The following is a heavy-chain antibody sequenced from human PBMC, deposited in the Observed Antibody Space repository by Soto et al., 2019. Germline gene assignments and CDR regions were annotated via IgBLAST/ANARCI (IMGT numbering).Heavy chain of an antibody. CDR1: GFIFSNYA. Sequence: PGGSLRLSCAASGFIFSNYAMSWVRQAPGKGLEWVSSISDSGGSTYYADSVKGRFTISRDNSRNTLYLQMNSLRAEDTAVYYCARDRPGGVDYYDSSGPGRYFDYWGQGTLVTVSS. V-gene: IGHV3-23*01. J-gene: IGHJ4*02. CDR2: ISDSGGST. D-gene: IGHD3-22*01. CDR3: ARDRPGGVDYYDSSGPGRYFDY.